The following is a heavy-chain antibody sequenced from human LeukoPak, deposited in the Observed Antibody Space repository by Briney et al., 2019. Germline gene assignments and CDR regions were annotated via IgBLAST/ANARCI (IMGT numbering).Heavy chain of an antibody. Sequence: GGSLRLSCAASGFTFSTYAMSWVRQAPGKGLEWVSAIDDSGGSTYYADSVKGRFTISRDNFKNTLYLEMNSLRAEDTAIYYCARDRPPPYAVDIWGQGTTVIVSS. CDR3: ARDRPPPYAVDI. V-gene: IGHV3-23*01. J-gene: IGHJ3*02. CDR2: IDDSGGST. CDR1: GFTFSTYA.